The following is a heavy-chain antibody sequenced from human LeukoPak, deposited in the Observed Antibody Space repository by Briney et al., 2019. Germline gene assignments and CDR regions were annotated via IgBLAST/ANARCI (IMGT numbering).Heavy chain of an antibody. V-gene: IGHV4-59*01. CDR2: IYYSGST. D-gene: IGHD2-15*01. Sequence: SETLSLTCAVYGGSFSGYYWSWIRQPPGKGLEWIGYIYYSGSTNYNPSLKSRVTISVDTSKNQFSLKLSSVTAADTAVYYCAGDNCSGGSCYSWRYFDLWGRGTLVTVSS. CDR1: GGSFSGYY. CDR3: AGDNCSGGSCYSWRYFDL. J-gene: IGHJ2*01.